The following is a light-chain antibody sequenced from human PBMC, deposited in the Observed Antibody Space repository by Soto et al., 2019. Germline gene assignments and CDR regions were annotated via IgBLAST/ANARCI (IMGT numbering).Light chain of an antibody. CDR1: QSVSSSY. J-gene: IGKJ3*01. Sequence: EIVLTQSPGTLSLSPGERATLSCRASQSVSSSYLAWYQQKPGQAPSLLIYGASSRATGIPDRFSGSGSGTEFTLNISRLEPEYFALYYCQQYGSSPFTFGPGTKVDIK. CDR3: QQYGSSPFT. V-gene: IGKV3-20*01. CDR2: GAS.